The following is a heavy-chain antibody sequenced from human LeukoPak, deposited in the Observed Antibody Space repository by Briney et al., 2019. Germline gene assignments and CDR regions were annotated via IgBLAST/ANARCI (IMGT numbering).Heavy chain of an antibody. CDR3: ARSLIVASEYY. J-gene: IGHJ4*02. CDR1: GLSFYRLY. D-gene: IGHD3-22*01. Sequence: GGSLTLLCAVSGLSFYRLYMGWLRQATGKGLDYIALISASGAVPYYAESVNERFTISRDNPNNSVSLQMNSLSADDTAVYYCARSLIVASEYYWGQGTLVTGPS. V-gene: IGHV3-11*04. CDR2: ISASGAVP.